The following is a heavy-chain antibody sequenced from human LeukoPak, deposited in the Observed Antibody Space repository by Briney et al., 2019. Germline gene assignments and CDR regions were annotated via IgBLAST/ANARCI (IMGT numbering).Heavy chain of an antibody. CDR3: AKDLSSGSYFYFDY. Sequence: PGGSLRLSCAASGFTFSSYAMSWVRQAPGKGLEWVSTISGTGVGTYYADSVKGRLTISRDNSQNTLYLQMNSLRVEDTAVYYCAKDLSSGSYFYFDYWGQGTLVTVSS. V-gene: IGHV3-23*01. CDR2: ISGTGVGT. D-gene: IGHD3-10*01. CDR1: GFTFSSYA. J-gene: IGHJ4*02.